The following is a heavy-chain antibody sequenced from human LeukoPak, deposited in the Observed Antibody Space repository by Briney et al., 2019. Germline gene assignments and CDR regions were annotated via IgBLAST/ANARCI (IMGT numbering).Heavy chain of an antibody. CDR2: IYYSRST. J-gene: IGHJ4*02. V-gene: IGHV4-39*01. D-gene: IGHD3-22*01. CDR3: PRQAYYYESTGYHFDH. CDR1: CGSLSSSSYD. Sequence: PSDTVSLTCTVSCGSLSSSSYDWGWLRPPPGKGLEWIGGIYYSRSTHYNPSLKSRVTISVDTSKNLFSLKLCALTAADPAVHYCPRQAYYYESTGYHFDHWGQGTLVTVSS.